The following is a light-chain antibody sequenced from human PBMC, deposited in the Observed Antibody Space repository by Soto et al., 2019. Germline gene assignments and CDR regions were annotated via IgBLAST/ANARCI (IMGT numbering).Light chain of an antibody. Sequence: QSALTQPASVSGSPGQSITISCTGTSSNVGGYKHVSWYQQHPGKVPKLLIYEVSNRPSGVSNRFSGSKSGNTASLTISGLQAEDEADYYCNSYTSSSTWVFGGGTKLTVL. CDR1: SSNVGGYKH. V-gene: IGLV2-14*01. CDR3: NSYTSSSTWV. CDR2: EVS. J-gene: IGLJ3*02.